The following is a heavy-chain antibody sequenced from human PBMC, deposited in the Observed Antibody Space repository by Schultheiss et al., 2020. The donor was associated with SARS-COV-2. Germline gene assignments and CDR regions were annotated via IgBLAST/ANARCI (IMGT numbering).Heavy chain of an antibody. CDR2: ISSSSSYI. J-gene: IGHJ5*02. CDR3: ARPTPYDYGDWGWFDP. CDR1: GFTFSIYA. V-gene: IGHV3-21*01. D-gene: IGHD4-17*01. Sequence: GESLKISCAGSGFTFSIYAMNWVRQAPGKGLEWVSSISSSSSYIYYADSVKGRFTISRDNAKNSLYLQMNSLRAEDTAVYYCARPTPYDYGDWGWFDPWGQGTLVTVSS.